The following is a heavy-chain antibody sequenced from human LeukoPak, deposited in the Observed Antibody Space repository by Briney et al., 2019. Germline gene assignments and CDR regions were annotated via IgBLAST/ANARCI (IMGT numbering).Heavy chain of an antibody. Sequence: PSETLSLTCAVSGYSISSGYYWGRIRQPPGKGLEWIGSIYHSGSTYYNPSLKSRVTISVDTSKNQFSLKLSSVTAADTAVYYCAGQRLGVGVPSWGQGTMVTVSS. CDR3: AGQRLGVGVPS. CDR1: GYSISSGYY. CDR2: IYHSGST. D-gene: IGHD1-26*01. J-gene: IGHJ3*01. V-gene: IGHV4-38-2*01.